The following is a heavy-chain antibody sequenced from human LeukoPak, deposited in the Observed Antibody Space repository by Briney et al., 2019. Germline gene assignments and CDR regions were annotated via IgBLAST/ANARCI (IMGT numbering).Heavy chain of an antibody. J-gene: IGHJ4*02. V-gene: IGHV3-66*01. CDR3: ARTPDIVVVPAARFDY. CDR1: GFTVSSNY. D-gene: IGHD2-2*01. CDR2: IYSGGST. Sequence: PGGSLRLSCAASGFTVSSNYMSWVRQAPGKGLEWVSVIYSGGSTYYADSVKGRFTISRDNAKNSLYLQMNSLRAEDTAVYYCARTPDIVVVPAARFDYWGQGTLVTVSS.